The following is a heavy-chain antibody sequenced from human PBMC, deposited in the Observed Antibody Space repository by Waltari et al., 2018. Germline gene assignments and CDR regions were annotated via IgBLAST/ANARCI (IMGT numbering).Heavy chain of an antibody. CDR1: GFNFSSYW. CDR2: IKQDGSEK. Sequence: EVQLVESGGGLVQTGGSLRLSCAASGFNFSSYWMRWVSQAPGKGLEWVANIKQDGSEKYYVDSVKGRFTISRDNAKNSLYLQMNSLRAEDTAVYYCARAPPVAGIYFDYWGQGTLVTVSS. D-gene: IGHD6-19*01. CDR3: ARAPPVAGIYFDY. V-gene: IGHV3-7*01. J-gene: IGHJ4*02.